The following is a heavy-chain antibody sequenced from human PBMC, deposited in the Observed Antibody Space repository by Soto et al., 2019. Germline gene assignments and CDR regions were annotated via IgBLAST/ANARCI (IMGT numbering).Heavy chain of an antibody. J-gene: IGHJ4*02. CDR3: ARRYYDILTGYHYYFDY. D-gene: IGHD3-9*01. CDR1: GDSISSYY. V-gene: IGHV4-59*08. Sequence: SETLSLTCTVFGDSISSYYWSWIRQPPGKGLEWIGQIYYGGSTNYNPSLKSRVTISLDTSKNQFSLEVRSVTAADTAAYYCARRYYDILTGYHYYFDYWGQGTRVTVSS. CDR2: IYYGGST.